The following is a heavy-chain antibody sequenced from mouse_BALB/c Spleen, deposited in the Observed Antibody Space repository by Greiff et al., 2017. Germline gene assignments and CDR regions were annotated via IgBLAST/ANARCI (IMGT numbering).Heavy chain of an antibody. D-gene: IGHD1-1*01. Sequence: EVQLQQSGPELVKPGASVKMSCKASGYTFTSYVMHWVKQKPGQGLEWIGNIDPYYGGTSYNQKFKGKATLTVDKSSSTAYMQLKSLTSEDSAVYYCARTSSTYFDYWGQGTTLTVSS. J-gene: IGHJ2*01. V-gene: IGHV1-14*01. CDR1: GYTFTSYV. CDR2: IDPYYGGT. CDR3: ARTSSTYFDY.